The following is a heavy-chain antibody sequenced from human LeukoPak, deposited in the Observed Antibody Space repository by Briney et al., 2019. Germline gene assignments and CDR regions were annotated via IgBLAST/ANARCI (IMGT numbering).Heavy chain of an antibody. D-gene: IGHD6-19*01. Sequence: GGSLRLSCAASGFTFSSYAMSWVRQAPGKGLEWVSAISGSGGSTYYADSVKGRFTITRDNSKNTLYLQMNSLRAEDTAVYYCAKEGYSSGWYPNPHFDYWGQGTLVTVSS. CDR2: ISGSGGST. V-gene: IGHV3-23*01. J-gene: IGHJ4*02. CDR3: AKEGYSSGWYPNPHFDY. CDR1: GFTFSSYA.